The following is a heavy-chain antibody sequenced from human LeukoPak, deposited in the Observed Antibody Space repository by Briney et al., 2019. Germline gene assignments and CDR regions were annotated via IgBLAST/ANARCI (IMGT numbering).Heavy chain of an antibody. Sequence: GGSLRLSCAASGFTFSNAWMSWVRQAPGKGLEWVGRIKSKTDGGTTDYAAPVKGRFTISRDDSKNTLYQQMNSLKTEDTAVYYCTTGIVVVVAAPHYYYYGMDVWGKGTTVTVSS. J-gene: IGHJ6*04. D-gene: IGHD2-15*01. CDR3: TTGIVVVVAAPHYYYYGMDV. V-gene: IGHV3-15*01. CDR2: IKSKTDGGTT. CDR1: GFTFSNAW.